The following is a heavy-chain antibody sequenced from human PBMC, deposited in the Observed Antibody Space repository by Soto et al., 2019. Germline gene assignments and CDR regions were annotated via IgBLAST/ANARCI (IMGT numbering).Heavy chain of an antibody. CDR1: EFTFSDYY. CDR3: ARGLAYGDYGWLDP. D-gene: IGHD4-17*01. Sequence: QVQLVEAGGGLVKPGGSLRLSCAASEFTFSDYYMTWIRQAPGKGLEWVSYISNSGSTIYYADSVKGRFTISRDNAKNSLYLQMTSLRAEDTAVYYCARGLAYGDYGWLDPWGQGTLVTVSP. J-gene: IGHJ5*02. CDR2: ISNSGSTI. V-gene: IGHV3-11*01.